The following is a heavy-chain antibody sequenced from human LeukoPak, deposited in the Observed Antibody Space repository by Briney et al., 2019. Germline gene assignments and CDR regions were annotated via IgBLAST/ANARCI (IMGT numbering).Heavy chain of an antibody. CDR2: IYDIGST. CDR3: ARGGVLKSVDY. V-gene: IGHV4-59*11. Sequence: SETLSLTCTVSGGSISGHYWTWIRQPSGKGLEWIGYIYDIGSTTYNPSLKSRVTISVDTSKNQFSLKLSSVTAADTAVYYCARGGVLKSVDYWGQGTLVTVSS. J-gene: IGHJ4*02. CDR1: GGSISGHY. D-gene: IGHD3-16*01.